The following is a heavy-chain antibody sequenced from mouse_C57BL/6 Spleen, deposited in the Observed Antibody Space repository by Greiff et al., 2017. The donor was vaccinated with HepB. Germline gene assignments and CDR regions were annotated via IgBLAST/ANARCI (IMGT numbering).Heavy chain of an antibody. CDR2: ISYDGSN. D-gene: IGHD2-4*01. J-gene: IGHJ3*01. V-gene: IGHV3-6*01. CDR3: ARVDDYDWFFAY. Sequence: EVKLQESGPGLVKPSPSLSLTCSVTGYSITSGYYWNWIRQFPGNKLEWMGYISYDGSNNYNPSLKNRISITRDTSKNQFFLKLNSVTTEDTATYYCARVDDYDWFFAYWGQGTLVTVSA. CDR1: GYSITSGYY.